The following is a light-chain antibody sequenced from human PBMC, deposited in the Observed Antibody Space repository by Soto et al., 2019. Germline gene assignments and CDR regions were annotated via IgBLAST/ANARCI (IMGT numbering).Light chain of an antibody. V-gene: IGKV1-5*01. CDR2: DAS. CDR3: QQYTSDLYT. Sequence: DIQLPQFPSTLSASVGGTVTITCRASKNLLTYLAWYQQKPGRAPKLLIHDASTLEDGVPSRFSGSGSGTEFSLTISSLQPEDFAMYHCQQYTSDLYTFGQGTKLQ. CDR1: KNLLTY. J-gene: IGKJ2*01.